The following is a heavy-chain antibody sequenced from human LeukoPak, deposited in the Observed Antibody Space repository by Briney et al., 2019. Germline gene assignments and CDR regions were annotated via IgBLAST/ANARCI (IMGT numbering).Heavy chain of an antibody. J-gene: IGHJ5*02. CDR1: GGSISSGSYY. Sequence: SETLSLTCTVSGGSISSGSYYWSWIRQPAGKGLEWIRRIYTSGSTNYNPSLKSRVTISLDTSKNQFSLKLSSATAADTAVYYCARVGSLAGDFWSGYYPGWFDPWGQGTLVTVSS. D-gene: IGHD3-3*01. CDR2: IYTSGST. V-gene: IGHV4-61*02. CDR3: ARVGSLAGDFWSGYYPGWFDP.